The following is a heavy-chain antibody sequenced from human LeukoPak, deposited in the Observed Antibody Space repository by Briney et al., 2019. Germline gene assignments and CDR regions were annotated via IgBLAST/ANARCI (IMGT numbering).Heavy chain of an antibody. V-gene: IGHV5-51*01. CDR3: ARETHLGDCSSTSCSYGMDV. D-gene: IGHD2-2*01. J-gene: IGHJ6*02. CDR2: IYPGDSDT. Sequence: GESLKISCKGSGYSFTSYWIGWVRQMPGKGLEWMGIIYPGDSDTRYSPSSQGQVTISADKSISTAYLQWSSLTASDTAMYYCARETHLGDCSSTSCSYGMDVWGQGTTVTVSS. CDR1: GYSFTSYW.